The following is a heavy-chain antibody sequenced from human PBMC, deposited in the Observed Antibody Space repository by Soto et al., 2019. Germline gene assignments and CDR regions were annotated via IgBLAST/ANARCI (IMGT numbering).Heavy chain of an antibody. J-gene: IGHJ6*02. CDR2: VWYDGSNE. Sequence: QVQLVESGGGVVQPGRSLRLSCAASGFTFSSCGMHWVRQAPGKGLEWVAVVWYDGSNEYYADSVKGRFTISRDNSKNTLYLQMNSLRAEDTAVYYCAREAGSYGVDVWGQGNTVTVCS. D-gene: IGHD6-25*01. V-gene: IGHV3-33*01. CDR1: GFTFSSCG. CDR3: AREAGSYGVDV.